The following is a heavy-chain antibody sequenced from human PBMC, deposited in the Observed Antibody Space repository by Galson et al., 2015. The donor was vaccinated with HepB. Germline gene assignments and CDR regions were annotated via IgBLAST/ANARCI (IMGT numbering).Heavy chain of an antibody. CDR2: IWYDGSNK. V-gene: IGHV3-33*08. J-gene: IGHJ4*02. D-gene: IGHD3-22*01. CDR1: GFTFSSYG. Sequence: SLRLSCAASGFTFSSYGMHWVRQAPGKGLEWVAVIWYDGSNKYYADSVKGRFTISRDNSKDTLYLQMNSLRAEDTAVYYCTRDYYDSSAPGSPGYWGQGTLVTVSS. CDR3: TRDYYDSSAPGSPGY.